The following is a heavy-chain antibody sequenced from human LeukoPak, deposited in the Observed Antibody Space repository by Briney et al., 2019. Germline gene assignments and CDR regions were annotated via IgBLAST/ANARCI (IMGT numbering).Heavy chain of an antibody. CDR2: IRSKAYGGTT. Sequence: GGSLRLSCTASGFTFGDYAMSWVRQAPGKGLKWVGFIRSKAYGGTTEYAASVKGRFTISRDDSKSIAYLQMNSLKTEDTAVYYCTRDTIVRGVILNWFDPWGQGTLVTVSS. J-gene: IGHJ5*02. CDR3: TRDTIVRGVILNWFDP. D-gene: IGHD3-10*01. CDR1: GFTFGDYA. V-gene: IGHV3-49*04.